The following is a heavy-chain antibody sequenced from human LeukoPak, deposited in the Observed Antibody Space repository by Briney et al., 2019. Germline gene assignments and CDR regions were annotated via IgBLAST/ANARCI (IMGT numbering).Heavy chain of an antibody. CDR2: ISGSGGST. CDR3: AKDIDSGEWELLVFDY. J-gene: IGHJ4*02. Sequence: PGGSLRLSCAASGFTFSSYAMSWVRQAPGKGLEWVSAISGSGGSTYYADSVKGRFTISRDNSKNTLYLQMNSLRAEDTAVYYCAKDIDSGEWELLVFDYWGQGTLVTVSS. D-gene: IGHD1-26*01. V-gene: IGHV3-23*01. CDR1: GFTFSSYA.